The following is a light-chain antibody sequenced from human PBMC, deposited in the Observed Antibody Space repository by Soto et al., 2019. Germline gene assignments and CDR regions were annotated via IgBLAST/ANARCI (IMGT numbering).Light chain of an antibody. Sequence: EIVLKQSPATLSLSPCERATLSCRASQSVSSYLAWYQQKPGQAPRLLIYDASNRATGIPARFSGSGSGTEFTLTISSLQSEDFAVYYCQQCGSSPWTFGQGTKVDIK. CDR2: DAS. CDR1: QSVSSY. V-gene: IGKV3-11*01. CDR3: QQCGSSPWT. J-gene: IGKJ1*01.